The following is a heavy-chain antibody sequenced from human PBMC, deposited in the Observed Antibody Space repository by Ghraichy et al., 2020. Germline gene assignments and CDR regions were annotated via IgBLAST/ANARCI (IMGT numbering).Heavy chain of an antibody. V-gene: IGHV3-33*01. Sequence: VAVIWYDGSNKYYADSVKGRFTISRDNSKNTLYLQMNSLRAEDTAVYYCARERRIAAAGYFDYWGQG. D-gene: IGHD6-13*01. CDR3: ARERRIAAAGYFDY. J-gene: IGHJ4*02. CDR2: IWYDGSNK.